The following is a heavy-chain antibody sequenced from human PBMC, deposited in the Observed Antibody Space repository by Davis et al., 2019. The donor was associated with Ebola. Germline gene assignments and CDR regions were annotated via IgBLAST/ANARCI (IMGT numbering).Heavy chain of an antibody. CDR1: GFTFSSYA. Sequence: GGSLRLSCAASGFTFSSYAISWVRQAPGQGLEWMGWISAYNGNTNYAQKLQGRVTMTTDTSTSTAYMELRSLRSDDTAVYYCARDGMGDYVLDYWGQGTLVTVSS. V-gene: IGHV1-18*01. CDR2: ISAYNGNT. CDR3: ARDGMGDYVLDY. J-gene: IGHJ4*02. D-gene: IGHD4-17*01.